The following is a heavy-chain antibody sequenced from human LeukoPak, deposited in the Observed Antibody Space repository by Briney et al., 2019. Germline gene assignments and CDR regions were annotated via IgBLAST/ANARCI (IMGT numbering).Heavy chain of an antibody. D-gene: IGHD3-10*01. V-gene: IGHV4-61*02. J-gene: IGHJ4*02. CDR1: GNSISSGDNY. CDR3: ARHFFPSDSGSFRTPFDY. Sequence: SETLSLTCTVSGNSISSGDNYWSWIRQPAGKGLEWIGRIYTSGSTNYNPSLKSRVTISVDTSKNQFSLKLSSVTAADTAVYYCARHFFPSDSGSFRTPFDYWGQGALVTVSS. CDR2: IYTSGST.